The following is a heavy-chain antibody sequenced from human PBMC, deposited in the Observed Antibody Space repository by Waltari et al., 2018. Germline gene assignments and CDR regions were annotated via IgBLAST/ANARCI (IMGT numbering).Heavy chain of an antibody. CDR2: INHSGST. J-gene: IGHJ5*02. CDR1: GGSFSGYY. V-gene: IGHV4-34*01. CDR3: ARRDYDYVWGSYRWRWFNP. Sequence: QVQLQQWGAGLLKPSETLSLTCAVYGGSFSGYYWSWIRQPPGKGLEWIGEINHSGSTNYNPSLKSRVTISVDTSKNQFSLKLSSVTAADTAVYYCARRDYDYVWGSYRWRWFNPWGQGTL. D-gene: IGHD3-16*02.